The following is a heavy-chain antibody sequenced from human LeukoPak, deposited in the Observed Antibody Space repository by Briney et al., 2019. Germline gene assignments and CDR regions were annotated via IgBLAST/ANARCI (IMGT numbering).Heavy chain of an antibody. Sequence: GGSLRLSCAASGFTFSSYSMNWVRQAPGKGLEWVSSISSSSSYIYYADSVKGRFTISRDNAKNSLYLQMNSLRAEDTAVYYCARDRGSYSSFDYWGQGTLVTVSS. D-gene: IGHD1-26*01. J-gene: IGHJ4*02. CDR2: ISSSSSYI. CDR3: ARDRGSYSSFDY. V-gene: IGHV3-21*01. CDR1: GFTFSSYS.